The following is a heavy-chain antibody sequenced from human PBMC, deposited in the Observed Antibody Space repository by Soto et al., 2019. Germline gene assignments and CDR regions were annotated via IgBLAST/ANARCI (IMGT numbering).Heavy chain of an antibody. V-gene: IGHV4-34*01. CDR2: INHSGST. D-gene: IGHD6-6*01. CDR1: GGSFSGYY. CDR3: ARTPKYSYFDY. Sequence: QVQLQQWGAGLLKPSETLSLTCAVYGGSFSGYYWSWIRQPPGKGLEWIGEINHSGSTNYNPSLKSRVTISVDTSQNQFSLKLSSVTAADTAVYYCARTPKYSYFDYWGQGTLVTVSS. J-gene: IGHJ4*02.